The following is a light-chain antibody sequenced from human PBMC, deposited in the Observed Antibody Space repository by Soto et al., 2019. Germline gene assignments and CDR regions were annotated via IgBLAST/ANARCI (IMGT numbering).Light chain of an antibody. Sequence: QSALTQPASVSGSPGQSITISCTGTNSDVGAYNHVSWYQHYPGKAPKVMIFDVSHRPSGVSNRFSGSKSGNTASLTISGLQAEDEADYYCSSYTTINTVVFGGGTKLTVL. J-gene: IGLJ2*01. CDR1: NSDVGAYNH. CDR2: DVS. V-gene: IGLV2-14*03. CDR3: SSYTTINTVV.